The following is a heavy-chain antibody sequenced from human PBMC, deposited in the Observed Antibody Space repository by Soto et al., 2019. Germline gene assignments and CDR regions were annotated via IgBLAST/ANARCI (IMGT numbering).Heavy chain of an antibody. J-gene: IGHJ4*02. CDR3: AKDRGGSGSYEPLDY. CDR2: ISWNSGSI. V-gene: IGHV3-9*01. Sequence: PGGSLRLSGAASGLTFDDYAMHWVRQAPGKGLEWVSGISWNSGSIGYADSVKGRFTISRDNAKNSLYPQMNSLRAEDTALYYCAKDRGGSGSYEPLDYWGQGTLVTISS. D-gene: IGHD3-10*01. CDR1: GLTFDDYA.